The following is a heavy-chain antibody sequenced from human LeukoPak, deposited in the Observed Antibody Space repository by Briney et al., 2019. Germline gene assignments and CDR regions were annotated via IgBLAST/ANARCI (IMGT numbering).Heavy chain of an antibody. Sequence: SETLSLTCAVYGGSFSGYYWTWIRQPPGKGLEWIGEIIHSGSPNYNPSLKSRVTMSIDTSKNQFSLNLSSVTAADTAVYYCARRHYEILSGYPSWGQGILVTVSS. CDR2: IIHSGSP. CDR3: ARRHYEILSGYPS. V-gene: IGHV4-34*12. D-gene: IGHD3-9*01. CDR1: GGSFSGYY. J-gene: IGHJ4*02.